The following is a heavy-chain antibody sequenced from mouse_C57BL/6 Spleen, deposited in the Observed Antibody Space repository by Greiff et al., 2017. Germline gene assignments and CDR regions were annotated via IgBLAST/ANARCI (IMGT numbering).Heavy chain of an antibody. D-gene: IGHD1-2*01. CDR1: GFTFSSYA. V-gene: IGHV5-4*01. Sequence: EVQRVESGGGLVKPGGSLKLSCAASGFTFSSYAMSWVRQTPEKRLEWVATISDGGSYTYYPDNVKGRFTISRDNAKNNLYLQMSHLKSEDTAMYYCAREDYYGIDYWGQGTTLTVSS. CDR2: ISDGGSYT. J-gene: IGHJ2*01. CDR3: AREDYYGIDY.